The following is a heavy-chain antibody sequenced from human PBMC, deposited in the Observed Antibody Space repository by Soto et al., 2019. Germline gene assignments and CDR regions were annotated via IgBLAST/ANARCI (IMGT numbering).Heavy chain of an antibody. CDR3: ARFGGWDGQWYFDC. J-gene: IGHJ4*02. D-gene: IGHD6-19*01. Sequence: DVQLVETGGGLIRPARSLRLSCAASGFIVSSSYMTWVRQAPGKGLEGDSVIYADCKTYYADSVKGRFTISRANSKNTLYLQMNSVRDEDTSVYCWARFGGWDGQWYFDCGGQGSLVTASS. CDR2: IYADCKT. CDR1: GFIVSSSY. V-gene: IGHV3-53*02.